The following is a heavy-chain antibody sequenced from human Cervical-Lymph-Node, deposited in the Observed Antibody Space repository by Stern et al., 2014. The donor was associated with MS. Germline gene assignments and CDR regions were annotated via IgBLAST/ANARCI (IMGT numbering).Heavy chain of an antibody. CDR3: ASAHPATRRGYKGMNV. D-gene: IGHD2-2*01. CDR1: GGTFRNFA. J-gene: IGHJ6*02. CDR2: IIPVFGTP. V-gene: IGHV1-69*01. Sequence: VQLVESGSEVMKPGSSVNVTCKASGGTFRNFAVNWVRQAPGQGLEWVGGIIPVFGTPTYAQTFQGRVTIISDESTNTVSVELSRLTTNDTATYFCASAHPATRRGYKGMNVWGQGTTIAVSS.